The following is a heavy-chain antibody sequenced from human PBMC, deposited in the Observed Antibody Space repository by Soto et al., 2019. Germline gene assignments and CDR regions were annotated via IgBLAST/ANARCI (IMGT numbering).Heavy chain of an antibody. CDR3: ARQGQWLARGVY. D-gene: IGHD6-19*01. CDR2: LYYSGGT. CDR1: GDSISSGTYY. J-gene: IGHJ4*02. Sequence: QLQLQESGPGLVKPSETLSLTCTVSGDSISSGTYYWGRIRQPPGKGLEWIGSLYYSGGTHYNPSLRRRXXLXVXXAENQLPLQLSSVTAAVTAVYYCARQGQWLARGVYWGQGTLVTVSS. V-gene: IGHV4-39*01.